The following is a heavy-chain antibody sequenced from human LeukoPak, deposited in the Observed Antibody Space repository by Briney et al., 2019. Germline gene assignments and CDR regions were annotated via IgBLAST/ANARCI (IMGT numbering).Heavy chain of an antibody. Sequence: GGSLRLSCAASGFTFSDYYMSCIRQAPGEGLEGVSYISSSGSTIYYADSVKGRFTISRDNAKNSLYLQMNSLRAEDTAVYYCARDGGDQLLFFYYYMDVWGKGTTVTVSS. CDR3: ARDGGDQLLFFYYYMDV. J-gene: IGHJ6*03. CDR1: GFTFSDYY. CDR2: ISSSGSTI. V-gene: IGHV3-11*04. D-gene: IGHD2-2*01.